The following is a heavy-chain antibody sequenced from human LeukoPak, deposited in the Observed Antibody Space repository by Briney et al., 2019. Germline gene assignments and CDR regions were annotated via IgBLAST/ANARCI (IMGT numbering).Heavy chain of an antibody. J-gene: IGHJ4*02. CDR3: AKGWSYFLDN. CDR1: GFTVSSNY. V-gene: IGHV3-23*01. CDR2: ISESGGST. Sequence: PGGSLRLSCAASGFTVSSNYMSWVRQAPGKGLEWVSTISESGGSTNYADSVKGRFTISRDNSKNTLYLQMNSLRAEDTALYYCAKGWSYFLDNWGQGTLVTVSS. D-gene: IGHD6-13*01.